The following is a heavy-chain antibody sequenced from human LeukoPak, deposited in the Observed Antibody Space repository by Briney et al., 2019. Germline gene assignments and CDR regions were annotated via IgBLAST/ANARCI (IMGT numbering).Heavy chain of an antibody. V-gene: IGHV4-39*01. CDR3: ARIRITMIVVVITTQYFDL. Sequence: SETLSLTCTVSGGSISSSSYYWGWIRQPPGKGLEWIGSIYYSGSTYYNPSLKSRVTISVDTSKNQFSLKLSSVTAADTAVYYCARIRITMIVVVITTQYFDLWGRGTLVTVSS. J-gene: IGHJ2*01. CDR1: GGSISSSSYY. D-gene: IGHD3-22*01. CDR2: IYYSGST.